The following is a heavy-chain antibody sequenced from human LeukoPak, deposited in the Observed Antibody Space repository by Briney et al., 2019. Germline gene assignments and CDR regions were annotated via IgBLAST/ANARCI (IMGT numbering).Heavy chain of an antibody. J-gene: IGHJ4*02. CDR2: ISSSSSYI. Sequence: GGSLRLSCAASGFTFDDYAMHWVRQAPGKGLEWVSSISSSSSYIYYADSVKGRFTISRDNAKNSLYLQMNSLRAEDTAVYYCATEPGIAAAGILGWGQGTLVTVSS. D-gene: IGHD6-13*01. CDR1: GFTFDDYA. CDR3: ATEPGIAAAGILG. V-gene: IGHV3-21*01.